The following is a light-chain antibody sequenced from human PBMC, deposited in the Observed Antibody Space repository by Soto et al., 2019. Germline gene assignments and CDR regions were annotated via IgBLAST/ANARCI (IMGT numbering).Light chain of an antibody. Sequence: QSLLTQPPSAPGAPGPRVPISCSGIHSNIGGNTVNWYQQFPGTAPKLLMFKNNQRPSGVPDRFSGSASGTSASLAIRGLQSEDETEYYWAAWDDSLNGYVFGTGTKVTV. CDR2: KNN. V-gene: IGLV1-44*01. J-gene: IGLJ1*01. CDR3: AAWDDSLNGYV. CDR1: HSNIGGNT.